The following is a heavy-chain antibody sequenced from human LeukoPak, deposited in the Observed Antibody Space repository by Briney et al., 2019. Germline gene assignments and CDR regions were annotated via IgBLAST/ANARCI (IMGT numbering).Heavy chain of an antibody. J-gene: IGHJ6*03. Sequence: GRSQRLSCAASGFTFSSYALHWVRQAPGKGLEWVAVAAYDGSHKYYAESVKGRFTISRDNSKNTLYLQMNSLGPEDTAVYYCAREHYYGSGIYFYSYYYSMDVWGKGTTVTVSS. CDR1: GFTFSSYA. CDR2: AAYDGSHK. V-gene: IGHV3-30*04. D-gene: IGHD3-10*01. CDR3: AREHYYGSGIYFYSYYYSMDV.